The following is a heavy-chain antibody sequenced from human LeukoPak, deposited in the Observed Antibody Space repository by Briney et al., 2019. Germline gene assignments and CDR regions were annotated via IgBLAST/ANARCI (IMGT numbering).Heavy chain of an antibody. J-gene: IGHJ6*02. D-gene: IGHD3-22*01. V-gene: IGHV4-34*01. CDR3: ARALYYDSSGPLTMDV. Sequence: SETLSLTCAVYGVSFSGYYWSWIRQPPGKGLEWIGEINHSGSTNYNPSLKSRVTISVDTSKNQFSLKLSSVTAADTAVYYCARALYYDSSGPLTMDVWGQGTTVTVSS. CDR1: GVSFSGYY. CDR2: INHSGST.